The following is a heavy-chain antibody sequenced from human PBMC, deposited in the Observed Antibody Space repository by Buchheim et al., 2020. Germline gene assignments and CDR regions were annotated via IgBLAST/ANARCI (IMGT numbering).Heavy chain of an antibody. Sequence: QVQLQESGPGLVKPSGTLSLTCAVSGVSITTTKWWAWFRQPPGKGLEWIAEIWHSGSANYSPSLKSRLSISVDKSANQFSLRLTSVTAADTAVYYCARVESSSWFDYWGQGTL. J-gene: IGHJ4*02. D-gene: IGHD6-13*01. V-gene: IGHV4-4*02. CDR1: GVSITTTKW. CDR3: ARVESSSWFDY. CDR2: IWHSGSA.